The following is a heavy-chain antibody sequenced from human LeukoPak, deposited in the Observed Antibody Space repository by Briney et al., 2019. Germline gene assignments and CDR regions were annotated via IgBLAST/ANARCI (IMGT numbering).Heavy chain of an antibody. CDR1: GYSISSGYY. D-gene: IGHD3-3*01. J-gene: IGHJ4*02. CDR2: IYHRGST. CDR3: ARRGFWSGYSDY. Sequence: SETLSLTCAVSGYSISSGYYWGWIRQPPGKGLEWRGSIYHRGSTYYNPSLKSRVTISVDTSKKQSSPKRSAVTAGDTAVYYCARRGFWSGYSDYWGPGTLVTVSS. V-gene: IGHV4-38-2*01.